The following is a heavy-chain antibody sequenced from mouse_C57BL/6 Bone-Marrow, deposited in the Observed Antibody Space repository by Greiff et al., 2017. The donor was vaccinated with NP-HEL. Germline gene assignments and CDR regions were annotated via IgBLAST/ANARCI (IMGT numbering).Heavy chain of an antibody. V-gene: IGHV2-5*01. CDR1: GFSLTSYG. J-gene: IGHJ3*01. CDR3: ATCDGYYDWFAY. CDR2: IWRGGST. D-gene: IGHD2-3*01. Sequence: VKLVESGPGLVQPSQSLSITCTVSGFSLTSYGVHWVRQSPGKGLEWLGVIWRGGSTDYNAAFISRLSITKDNSKSQVFFKMNSLQADDTAIYYCATCDGYYDWFAYWGQGTLVTVSA.